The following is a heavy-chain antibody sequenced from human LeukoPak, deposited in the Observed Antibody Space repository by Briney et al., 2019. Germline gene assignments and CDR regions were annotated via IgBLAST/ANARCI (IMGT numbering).Heavy chain of an antibody. V-gene: IGHV1-2*02. CDR2: INPNSGGT. D-gene: IGHD5-18*01. CDR3: AKDVDTATVLDY. Sequence: GASVKVSCKASGGTFSSYAISWVRQAPGQGLEWMGWINPNSGGTNYAQKFQGRVTMTRDTSISTAYMELSRLRSDDTAVYYCAKDVDTATVLDYWGQGTLVTVSS. J-gene: IGHJ4*02. CDR1: GGTFSSYA.